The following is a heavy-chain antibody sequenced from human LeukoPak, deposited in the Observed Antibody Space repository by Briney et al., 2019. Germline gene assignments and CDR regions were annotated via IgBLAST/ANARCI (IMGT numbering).Heavy chain of an antibody. CDR3: ARHRGYYGSGSNYYYYMDV. V-gene: IGHV4-39*01. CDR1: GGSISSYY. Sequence: SETLSLTCTVSGGSISSYYWGWIRQPPGKGLEWIGSIYYSGSTYYNPSLKSRVTISVDTSKNQFSLKLSSVTAADTAVYYCARHRGYYGSGSNYYYYMDVWGKGTTVTISS. CDR2: IYYSGST. J-gene: IGHJ6*03. D-gene: IGHD3-10*01.